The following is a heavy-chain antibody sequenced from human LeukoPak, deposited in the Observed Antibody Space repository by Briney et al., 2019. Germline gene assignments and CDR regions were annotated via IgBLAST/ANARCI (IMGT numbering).Heavy chain of an antibody. D-gene: IGHD7-27*01. CDR2: ISSSSSTI. CDR3: AKDGNWARFED. V-gene: IGHV3-48*01. J-gene: IGHJ4*02. CDR1: GFTFSSYS. Sequence: PGGSLRLSCAASGFTFSSYSMNWVRQAPGKGLEWVSYISSSSSTIYYADSVKGRFTISRDNSKNMVWLQINSPTAEDTATYYCAKDGNWARFEDWGQGTLVTVSS.